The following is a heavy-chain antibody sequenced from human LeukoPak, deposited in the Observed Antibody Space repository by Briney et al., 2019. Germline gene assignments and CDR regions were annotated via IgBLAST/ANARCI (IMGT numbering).Heavy chain of an antibody. Sequence: GGSLRLSCAASGFTFDDYGMSWVRQAPGKGLEWVSGINWNGGSTGYADSVKGRFTSSRDNAKTSLYLQMNSLRAEDTALYYCARAEEGYQLLDPFAFDIWGQGTMVTVSS. V-gene: IGHV3-20*04. CDR3: ARAEEGYQLLDPFAFDI. CDR1: GFTFDDYG. D-gene: IGHD2-2*02. J-gene: IGHJ3*02. CDR2: INWNGGST.